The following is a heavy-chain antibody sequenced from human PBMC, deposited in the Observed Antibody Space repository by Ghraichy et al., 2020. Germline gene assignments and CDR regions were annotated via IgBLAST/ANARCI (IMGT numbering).Heavy chain of an antibody. Sequence: ASVKVSCKASGYTFTSYYMHWVRQAPGQGLEWMGIINPSGGSTSYAQKFQGRVTMTRDTSTSTVYMELSSLRSEDTAVYYCARDRERMTTSKDAFDIWGQGTMVTVSS. J-gene: IGHJ3*02. V-gene: IGHV1-46*01. CDR3: ARDRERMTTSKDAFDI. CDR1: GYTFTSYY. CDR2: INPSGGST. D-gene: IGHD5-24*01.